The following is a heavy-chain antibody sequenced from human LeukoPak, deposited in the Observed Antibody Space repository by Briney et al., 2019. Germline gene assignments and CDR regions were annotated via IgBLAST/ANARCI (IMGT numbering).Heavy chain of an antibody. CDR1: GFTFTRYA. CDR3: AKDLLFPKFGSES. Sequence: GGSLRLSCAASGFTFTRYALSWVRQAPGKGLEWVSAISISGDGTYYADSVKGRFTISRDNSRNMLFLQMNSLTTEDTAVYYCAKDLLFPKFGSESWGQGTPVTVSS. CDR2: ISISGDGT. V-gene: IGHV3-23*01. J-gene: IGHJ5*02. D-gene: IGHD2-21*02.